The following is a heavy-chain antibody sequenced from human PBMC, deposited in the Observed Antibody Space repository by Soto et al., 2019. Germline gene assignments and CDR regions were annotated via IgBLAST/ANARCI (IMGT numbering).Heavy chain of an antibody. D-gene: IGHD6-13*01. Sequence: GGSLRLSCAASGFTFSNYVMSWVRQAPGKGLEWVSRINSDGSSTSYADSVKGRFTISRDNAKNTLYLQMNSLRAEDTAVYYCARDQGRSSWYPDAFDIWGQGTMVTVS. CDR2: INSDGSST. J-gene: IGHJ3*02. V-gene: IGHV3-74*01. CDR3: ARDQGRSSWYPDAFDI. CDR1: GFTFSNYV.